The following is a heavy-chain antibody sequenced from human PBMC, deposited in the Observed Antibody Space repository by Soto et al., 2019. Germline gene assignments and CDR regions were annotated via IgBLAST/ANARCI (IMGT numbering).Heavy chain of an antibody. CDR2: INHSGST. Sequence: SATLFLTCAVYGWSFRDYYWSWVRQPPGTGLEWIGEINHSGSTNYNPSLKSRVTISVDTSKNQFSLKLSSVTAADTAVYYCAGVLRYRYGRVDAWGQGALFTFSS. CDR3: AGVLRYRYGRVDA. V-gene: IGHV4-34*01. J-gene: IGHJ5*02. D-gene: IGHD3-9*01. CDR1: GWSFRDYY.